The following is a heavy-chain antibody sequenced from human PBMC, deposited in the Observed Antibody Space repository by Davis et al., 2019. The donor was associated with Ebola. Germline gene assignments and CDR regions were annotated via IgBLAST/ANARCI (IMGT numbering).Heavy chain of an antibody. D-gene: IGHD2-8*02. CDR2: IYTGDSDT. Sequence: GESLKISCKGSGNSFTSHWIGWVRQMPGKGLEWMGLIYTGDSDTRYSPSFRSQVTISADKSTKTGFLQWSSLKASDSGMYYCASLRRTITGMDDGFDIWGQGTMVTVSS. V-gene: IGHV5-51*01. CDR1: GNSFTSHW. CDR3: ASLRRTITGMDDGFDI. J-gene: IGHJ3*02.